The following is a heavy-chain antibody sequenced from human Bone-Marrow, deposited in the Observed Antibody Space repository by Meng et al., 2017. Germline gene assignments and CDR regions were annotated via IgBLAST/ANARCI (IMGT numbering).Heavy chain of an antibody. CDR1: GSTFSSYA. Sequence: GESLKISCAASGSTFSSYAMRWVRQAPGRGLEWVSAISGSGGSTYYADSVKGQFTSSRDNSKNTRYLQMNSLRAEGTAVYYCGAGYYDSSGYCFDYWGQGTLVTVSS. V-gene: IGHV3-23*01. CDR3: GAGYYDSSGYCFDY. D-gene: IGHD3-22*01. J-gene: IGHJ4*02. CDR2: ISGSGGST.